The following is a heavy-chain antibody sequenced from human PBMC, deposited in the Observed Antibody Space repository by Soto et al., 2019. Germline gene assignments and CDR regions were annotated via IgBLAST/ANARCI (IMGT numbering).Heavy chain of an antibody. Sequence: EVQLLESGGGLVQPGGSLRLSCAASGFTFSSYAMSWVRQAPGKGLEWVSAIGVSGDTTYYADSVKGRFTISRDNSKNTLYLQMGSLRAEETAVYYCAKVRRFGELRSLYWGQGTLLTVSS. CDR1: GFTFSSYA. CDR2: IGVSGDTT. J-gene: IGHJ4*02. D-gene: IGHD3-10*01. CDR3: AKVRRFGELRSLY. V-gene: IGHV3-23*01.